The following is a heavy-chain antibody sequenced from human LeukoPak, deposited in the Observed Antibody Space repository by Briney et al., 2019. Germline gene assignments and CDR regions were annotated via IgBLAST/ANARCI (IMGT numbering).Heavy chain of an antibody. D-gene: IGHD6-13*01. Sequence: GGSLRLSCAASGFTFSSYSMNWVRQAPGKGLEWVSYISSSSSTIYYADSVKGRFTISRDNAKNSLYLQMNSLRAEDTAVYYCARGGQQLRLAGVDYCGQGTLVTVSS. J-gene: IGHJ4*02. CDR3: ARGGQQLRLAGVDY. CDR2: ISSSSSTI. V-gene: IGHV3-48*01. CDR1: GFTFSSYS.